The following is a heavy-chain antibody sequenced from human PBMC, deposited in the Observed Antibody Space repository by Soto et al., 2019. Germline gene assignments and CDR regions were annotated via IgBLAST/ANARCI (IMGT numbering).Heavy chain of an antibody. CDR2: ITGSGDNR. J-gene: IGHJ4*02. CDR1: GFTFSSYA. D-gene: IGHD4-17*01. CDR3: AKDYGNFWDPLDY. Sequence: EVQLLESGGGLVQPGGSLRLSCAASGFTFSSYAMSWVRQAPGKGLEWVSGITGSGDNRYYADSVKGRFTISRENSKNSLYLQMNSLRVEDTAVFYCAKDYGNFWDPLDYWGQGTLVTVSS. V-gene: IGHV3-23*01.